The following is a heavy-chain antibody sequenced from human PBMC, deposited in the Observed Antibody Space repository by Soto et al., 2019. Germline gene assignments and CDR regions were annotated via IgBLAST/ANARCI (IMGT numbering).Heavy chain of an antibody. CDR3: ADSSSGWYRDAFDI. Sequence: GGSLRLSCAASGFTFSSYGMHWVRQAPGKGLEWVAVISYDGSNKYYADSVKGRFTISRDNSKNTLYLQMNSLRAEDTAVYYCADSSSGWYRDAFDIWGQGTMVTVSS. D-gene: IGHD6-19*01. J-gene: IGHJ3*02. CDR1: GFTFSSYG. V-gene: IGHV3-30*03. CDR2: ISYDGSNK.